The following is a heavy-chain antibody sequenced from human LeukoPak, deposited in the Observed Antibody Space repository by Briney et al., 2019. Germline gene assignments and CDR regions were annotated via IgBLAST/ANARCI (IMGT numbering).Heavy chain of an antibody. CDR2: IYYSGST. CDR3: ARVAPADPSYFDY. D-gene: IGHD2-2*01. V-gene: IGHV4-31*03. CDR1: GGSISSGGYY. J-gene: IGHJ4*02. Sequence: PSETLSLTCTVSGGSISSGGYYWSWIRQHPWKGLEWIGYIYYSGSTYYNPSLKSRVTISVDTSKNQFSLKLSSETAADTAVYYCARVAPADPSYFDYWGQGTLVTVSS.